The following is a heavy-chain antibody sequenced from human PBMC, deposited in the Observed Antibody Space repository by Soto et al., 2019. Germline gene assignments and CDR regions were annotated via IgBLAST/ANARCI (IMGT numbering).Heavy chain of an antibody. Sequence: EVQLLESGGGLVQPGGSLRLSCAASGFTFSNYVMNWVRQAPGKGLEWVSTISYSAEKTCYADSVKGRSTISRDNSRDKLFVQMHSLSADDAAVYYSARRARTATTKRGALAIWGQGTMVTVSS. CDR2: ISYSAEKT. D-gene: IGHD1-7*01. CDR1: GFTFSNYV. J-gene: IGHJ3*02. CDR3: ARRARTATTKRGALAI. V-gene: IGHV3-23*01.